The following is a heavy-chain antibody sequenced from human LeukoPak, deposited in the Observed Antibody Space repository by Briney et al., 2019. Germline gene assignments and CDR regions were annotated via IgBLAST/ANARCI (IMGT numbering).Heavy chain of an antibody. D-gene: IGHD5-18*01. Sequence: ATVKVSCKASGYTFTGYYMHWVRQAPGQGLEWMGWINYNCGCKNYTQKFQGRVTMTRDTSISTAYMELSRLRSDDTAVYYCAKTARVSFDYWGRGPVVIFS. J-gene: IGHJ4*02. CDR3: AKTARVSFDY. CDR2: INYNCGCK. V-gene: IGHV1-2*02. CDR1: GYTFTGYY.